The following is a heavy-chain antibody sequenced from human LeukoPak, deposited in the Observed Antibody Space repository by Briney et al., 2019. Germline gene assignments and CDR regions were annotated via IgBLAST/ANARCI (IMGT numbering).Heavy chain of an antibody. D-gene: IGHD3-10*01. V-gene: IGHV4-34*01. Sequence: PSETLSLTCAVYGGSSSGYYWSWIRQPPGKGLEWIGEINHSGSTNYNPSLKSRVTISVDTSKNQFSLKLSSVTAAGTAVYYCARGATMVRGVSMTDDYWGQGTPVTVSS. J-gene: IGHJ4*02. CDR1: GGSSSGYY. CDR2: INHSGST. CDR3: ARGATMVRGVSMTDDY.